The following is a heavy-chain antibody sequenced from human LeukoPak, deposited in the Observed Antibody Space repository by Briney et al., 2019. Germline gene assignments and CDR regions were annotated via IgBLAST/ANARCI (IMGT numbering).Heavy chain of an antibody. CDR2: IKGDGIST. V-gene: IGHV3-74*01. D-gene: IGHD3-3*01. Sequence: PGGSLRLSCAASGFTFSSYAMSWVRQAPGKGLEWVSRIKGDGISTNYADSVKGRFTISRDIAKNTLYLQMNSLRAEDTGVYYCAKDHYWSIDYWGRGTLVTVSS. CDR1: GFTFSSYA. CDR3: AKDHYWSIDY. J-gene: IGHJ4*02.